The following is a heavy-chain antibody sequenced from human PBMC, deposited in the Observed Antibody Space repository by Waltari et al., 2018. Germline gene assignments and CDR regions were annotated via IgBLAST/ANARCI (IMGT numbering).Heavy chain of an antibody. J-gene: IGHJ4*02. V-gene: IGHV4-59*12. CDR3: ARSSLKRGYSGYEIDY. Sequence: QVQLQESGPGLVKPSETLSLTCTVSGGSISSYHWSWIRQPPGKGLEWIGYIYNSGSTNYKPSLESRVTISVDTSKNQFSLRLTSETAADTAVYYCARSSLKRGYSGYEIDYWGRGTLVTVSS. CDR2: IYNSGST. D-gene: IGHD5-12*01. CDR1: GGSISSYH.